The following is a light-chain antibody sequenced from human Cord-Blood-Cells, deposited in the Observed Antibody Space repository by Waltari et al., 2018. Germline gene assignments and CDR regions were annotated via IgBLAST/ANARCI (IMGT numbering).Light chain of an antibody. Sequence: SSELTQDPAVSVVLGQTVRITCQGDSLRSYYASWYQQKPGQAPVLVIYGKNNRPSGIPDRFSGSSSGNTASLTITGAQAEDEADYYCNSRDSSGNHQVFGTGTKVTVL. CDR1: SLRSYY. V-gene: IGLV3-19*01. J-gene: IGLJ1*01. CDR2: GKN. CDR3: NSRDSSGNHQV.